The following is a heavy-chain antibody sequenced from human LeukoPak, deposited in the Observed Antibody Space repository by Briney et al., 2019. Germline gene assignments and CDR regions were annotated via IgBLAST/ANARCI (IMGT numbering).Heavy chain of an antibody. D-gene: IGHD5-24*01. J-gene: IGHJ4*02. Sequence: PGGSLRLSCATSEFIFSSYEMHWVRQTPGKGLEYVSGINSNGVSSYYAMYVKGRFTISRDNSKNTLYLQMGSLKTEDMAVYYCARSREGTAHFDYWGQGTLVTVSS. V-gene: IGHV3-64*01. CDR1: EFIFSSYE. CDR3: ARSREGTAHFDY. CDR2: INSNGVSS.